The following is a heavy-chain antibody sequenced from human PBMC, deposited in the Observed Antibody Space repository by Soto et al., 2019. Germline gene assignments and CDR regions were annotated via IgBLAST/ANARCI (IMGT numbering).Heavy chain of an antibody. J-gene: IGHJ4*02. V-gene: IGHV4-30-2*01. Sequence: SETLSLTCAVSGGSISSGGYSWSWIRQPPGKGLEWIGYIYHSGSPYYNPSLKSRVTISVDRSKNQFSLKLSSVTAADTAVYYCARGKRPATALGFDYWGQGTLVTVSS. CDR3: ARGKRPATALGFDY. D-gene: IGHD2-21*02. CDR2: IYHSGSP. CDR1: GGSISSGGYS.